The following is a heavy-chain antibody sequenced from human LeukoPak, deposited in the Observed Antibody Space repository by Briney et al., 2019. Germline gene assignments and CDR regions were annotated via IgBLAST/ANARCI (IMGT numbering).Heavy chain of an antibody. CDR2: IYPGDSDT. CDR3: ARRGVYCRSTSCYYFDY. Sequence: AESLKISCKGSGYSFTSYWIGWVRQMPGKGLEWMGIIYPGDSDTRYSPSFQGQVTISADKSISTAYLQWSSLKASDTAMYYCARRGVYCRSTSCYYFDYWGQGTLGTVSS. V-gene: IGHV5-51*01. D-gene: IGHD2-2*01. CDR1: GYSFTSYW. J-gene: IGHJ4*02.